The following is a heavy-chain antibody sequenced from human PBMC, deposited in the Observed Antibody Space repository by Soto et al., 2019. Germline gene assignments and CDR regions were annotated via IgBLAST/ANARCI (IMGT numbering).Heavy chain of an antibody. J-gene: IGHJ6*02. CDR2: IYHSGST. D-gene: IGHD6-6*01. Sequence: SETLSLTCAVSGGSISSGGYSWSWIRQPPGKGLEWIGYIYHSGSTYYNPSLKSRVTISVDRSKNQFSLKLSSVTAADTAVYYCARAVSSYYYGMDVWGQGTTVTVSS. CDR3: ARAVSSYYYGMDV. CDR1: GGSISSGGYS. V-gene: IGHV4-30-2*01.